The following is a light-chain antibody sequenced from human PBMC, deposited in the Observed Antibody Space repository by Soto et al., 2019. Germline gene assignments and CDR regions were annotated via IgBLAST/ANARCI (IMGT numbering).Light chain of an antibody. V-gene: IGKV3-20*01. CDR2: GAS. CDR3: QQYGSSPRT. CDR1: QSVGSIY. Sequence: EVVLTQSPGTLSLSPGERATLSCRASQSVGSIYLAWYQQRPGQAPRLLISGASNRATGIPVRFSGSGSGTDFTLTISGLEPEDFAVYYCQQYGSSPRTFGQGTKVDIK. J-gene: IGKJ1*01.